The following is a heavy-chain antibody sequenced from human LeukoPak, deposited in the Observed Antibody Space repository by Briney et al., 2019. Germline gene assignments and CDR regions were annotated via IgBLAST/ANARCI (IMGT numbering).Heavy chain of an antibody. CDR1: GFTFSDYY. D-gene: IGHD1-7*01. CDR3: ARPRWNYYYFDY. J-gene: IGHJ4*02. V-gene: IGHV3-11*04. Sequence: GGSLRLSCAASGFTFSDYYMGWIRQAPGKGPEWLSYISSGGSLYSAGSVQGRFTISRDNAKSSLYLQMNGLRADDTAVYYCARPRWNYYYFDYWGQGTLVTVSS. CDR2: ISSGGSL.